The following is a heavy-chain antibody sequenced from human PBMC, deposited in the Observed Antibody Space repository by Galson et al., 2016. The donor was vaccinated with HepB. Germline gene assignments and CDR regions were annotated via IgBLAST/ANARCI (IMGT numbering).Heavy chain of an antibody. Sequence: TLSLTCTVSGGSISTNGYYWSWIRQHPGKGLEWIGYIYYSGSTYYNPSLKSRVTISVDASKNQFSLKLSSVTAADTAMYYCARTSIFGFDYWGQGTLVTASS. D-gene: IGHD3-9*01. V-gene: IGHV4-31*03. J-gene: IGHJ4*02. CDR3: ARTSIFGFDY. CDR2: IYYSGST. CDR1: GGSISTNGYY.